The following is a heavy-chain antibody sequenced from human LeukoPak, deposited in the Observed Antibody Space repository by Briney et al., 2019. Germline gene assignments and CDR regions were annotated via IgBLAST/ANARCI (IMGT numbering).Heavy chain of an antibody. CDR1: GDRVSTQNGA. CDR2: TYYTSKWNN. D-gene: IGHD5-12*01. V-gene: IGHV6-1*01. Sequence: SQTLSLTCAISGDRVSTQNGAWNWVRLSPSGGLGWLGRTYYTSKWNNDYSVSLRGRITVNPDTSRNQFSLQLDSVTPEDTAVYYCARGYSGYDYQAVFDYWGQGTLVTVSS. J-gene: IGHJ4*02. CDR3: ARGYSGYDYQAVFDY.